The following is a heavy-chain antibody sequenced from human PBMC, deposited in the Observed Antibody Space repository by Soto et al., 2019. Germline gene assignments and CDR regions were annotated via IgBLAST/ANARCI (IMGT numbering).Heavy chain of an antibody. V-gene: IGHV6-1*01. CDR1: GDSVSSNSAA. D-gene: IGHD6-13*01. CDR3: ARYSSPLGQYAFDI. Sequence: SQTLSLTCAISGDSVSSNSAAWNWIRQSPSRGLEWLGKTYYRSKWYYDYAVSVESRITFNPDTSKNQFSLHLNSVTPEDTAVYYCARYSSPLGQYAFDIWGQGTVVTLSS. J-gene: IGHJ3*02. CDR2: TYYRSKWYY.